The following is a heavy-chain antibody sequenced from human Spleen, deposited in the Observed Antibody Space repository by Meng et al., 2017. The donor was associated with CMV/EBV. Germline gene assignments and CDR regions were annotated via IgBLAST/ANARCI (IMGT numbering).Heavy chain of an antibody. CDR3: AKVGVPVAIRYYFDY. CDR1: GFTFDHYG. Sequence: GESLKISCAASGFTFDHYGVSWVRQAPGKGLEWVSGINWNGGSTGYADSVKGRFTISRDNAKKSLYLQMNSLRAEDTAVYFCAKVGVPVAIRYYFDYWGQGTLVTVSS. J-gene: IGHJ4*02. D-gene: IGHD2-2*02. CDR2: INWNGGST. V-gene: IGHV3-20*04.